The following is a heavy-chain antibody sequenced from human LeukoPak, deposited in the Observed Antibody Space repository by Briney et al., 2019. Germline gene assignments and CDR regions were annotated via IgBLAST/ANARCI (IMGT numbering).Heavy chain of an antibody. D-gene: IGHD3-9*01. Sequence: ASVKVSCKASGYTFTSYDINWVRQATGQGLEWMGWMNPNSGNTGYAQKFQGRVTMTRNTSISTAYMELSSLRSEDTAVYYCARGFRYYDILTGKRTYYFDYWGQGTLVTVSS. CDR1: GYTFTSYD. J-gene: IGHJ4*02. CDR3: ARGFRYYDILTGKRTYYFDY. V-gene: IGHV1-8*01. CDR2: MNPNSGNT.